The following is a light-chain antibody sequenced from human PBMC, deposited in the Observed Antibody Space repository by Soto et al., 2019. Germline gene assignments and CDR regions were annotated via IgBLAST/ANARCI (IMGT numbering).Light chain of an antibody. V-gene: IGLV2-14*01. Sequence: QSVLTQPASVSGSPGQSITMSCSGTSEDVGGYNYVSWYQHHPGKAPKLLIYEVTNRPSGLSDRFSGSKSGNTASLTISGLQAEDEADYYCSSYTSRNTLVFGTGTKVTVL. CDR2: EVT. CDR3: SSYTSRNTLV. J-gene: IGLJ1*01. CDR1: SEDVGGYNY.